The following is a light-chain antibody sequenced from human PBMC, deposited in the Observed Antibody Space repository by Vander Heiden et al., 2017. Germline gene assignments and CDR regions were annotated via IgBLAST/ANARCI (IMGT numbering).Light chain of an antibody. J-gene: IGLJ1*01. V-gene: IGLV1-36*01. CDR3: AAWDDRLNGYV. CDR1: SSNIGNNA. Sequence: QSVLTQPPSVSEAPRQRVTIPCSGSSSNIGNNAVNWYQQVPGQAPKLLIYYDDLLPSGVSDRFSASKSGTSASLAITGLQSEDEADYYCAAWDDRLNGYVFGSGTKVTVL. CDR2: YDD.